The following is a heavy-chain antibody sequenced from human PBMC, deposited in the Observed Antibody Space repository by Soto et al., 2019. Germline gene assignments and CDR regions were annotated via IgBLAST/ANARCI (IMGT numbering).Heavy chain of an antibody. J-gene: IGHJ5*01. D-gene: IGHD1-26*01. CDR2: MNPNSANT. CDR3: ARLATSGTLNWFDS. CDR1: GYTFTNYD. Sequence: QAQLVQSGAEVKEPGASVKVSCKASGYTFTNYDISWVRQATGQVLEWMGWMNPNSANTGYAQKFQGRVSMTRDTSTNTAYMELSSLRSEDTAIYYCARLATSGTLNWFDSWGQGTLVTVSS. V-gene: IGHV1-8*01.